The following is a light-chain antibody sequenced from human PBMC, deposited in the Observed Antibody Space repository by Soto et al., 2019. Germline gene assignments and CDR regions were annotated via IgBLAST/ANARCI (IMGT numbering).Light chain of an antibody. CDR2: KAS. Sequence: DIQMTQSPSTLSASVGDRVTITCRASQSISSWLDWYQQKPGKAPKLLIYKASSLESGVPSRFSGSGSGTEFTLTISSLQPDDFATYYCQQYNSPSGLTFGGGTKVEIK. V-gene: IGKV1-5*03. CDR3: QQYNSPSGLT. J-gene: IGKJ4*01. CDR1: QSISSW.